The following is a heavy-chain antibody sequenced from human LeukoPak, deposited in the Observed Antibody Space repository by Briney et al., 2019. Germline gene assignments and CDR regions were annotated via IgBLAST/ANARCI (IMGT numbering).Heavy chain of an antibody. J-gene: IGHJ4*02. V-gene: IGHV3-48*01. Sequence: AGSLRLSCAASGFSFTAYSMNWVRQAPGRGLEWISYIGPGGDIYYADSVTGRFTVSRDIAKNSLYLQMNGLRVEDTAVYYCARRFDSWGQGTLVTVSS. CDR3: ARRFDS. CDR2: IGPGGDI. CDR1: GFSFTAYS.